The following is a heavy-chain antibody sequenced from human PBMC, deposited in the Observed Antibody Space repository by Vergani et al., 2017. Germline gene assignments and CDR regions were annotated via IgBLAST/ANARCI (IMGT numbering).Heavy chain of an antibody. V-gene: IGHV3-73*01. D-gene: IGHD2-15*01. CDR2: ISSKANSYAT. CDR3: TRPGGDCSGGSCAYYYYYGMDV. Sequence: EVQLVESGGGLVQPGGSLKLSCAASGFTFSRSAMHWVRQASAKGLEWVGRISSKANSYATAYAASVNGRFTISRDDSKNTAYLQMNSLKTEDTAVYYCTRPGGDCSGGSCAYYYYYGMDVWGQGTTVTVSS. J-gene: IGHJ6*02. CDR1: GFTFSRSA.